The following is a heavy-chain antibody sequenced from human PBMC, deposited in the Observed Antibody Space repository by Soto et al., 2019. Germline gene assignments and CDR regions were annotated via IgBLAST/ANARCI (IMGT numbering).Heavy chain of an antibody. Sequence: TLSLTRTVSGGSIYSGGYYWSWIRQPPGKGLEWIGYIYYSGSTHYNPSLKSRVTISLDTSKNQFSLKLSSVTAADTAVYYCAAQAYGSESYYTDYWGQGTLVTVSS. V-gene: IGHV4-31*03. J-gene: IGHJ4*02. D-gene: IGHD3-10*01. CDR2: IYYSGST. CDR1: GGSIYSGGYY. CDR3: AAQAYGSESYYTDY.